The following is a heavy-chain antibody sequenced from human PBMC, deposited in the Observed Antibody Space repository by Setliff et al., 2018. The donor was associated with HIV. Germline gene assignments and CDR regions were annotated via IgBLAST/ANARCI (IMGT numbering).Heavy chain of an antibody. V-gene: IGHV3-21*01. CDR1: GFTFISST. J-gene: IGHJ5*02. Sequence: GGSLRLSCTVSGFTFISSTMNWVRQAPGKGLEWVASISSSGSYIHYADSLKGRFTISRDNAKNSQYLQMNSLRAEDTAVYFCARGDVVQFRGALDPWGQGALVTVSS. CDR3: ARGDVVQFRGALDP. CDR2: ISSSGSYI. D-gene: IGHD3-10*01.